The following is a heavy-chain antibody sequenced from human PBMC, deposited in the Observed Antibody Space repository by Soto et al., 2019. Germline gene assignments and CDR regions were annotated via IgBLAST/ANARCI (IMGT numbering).Heavy chain of an antibody. J-gene: IGHJ5*02. CDR1: GGSISRYF. CDR3: AHIDGREWYGP. V-gene: IGHV4-59*01. D-gene: IGHD3-3*01. CDR2: TFYTGST. Sequence: SQTLSLTCTVSGGSISRYFWSWIRQSPGKGLEWIGYTFYTGSTTYNPSLKSRVTISMDTSKNQFSLKLSSLTAADTAVYYCAHIDGREWYGPSGQGTFNTVSS.